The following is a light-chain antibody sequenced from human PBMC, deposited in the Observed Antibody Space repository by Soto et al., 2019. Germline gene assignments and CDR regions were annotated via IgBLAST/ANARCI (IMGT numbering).Light chain of an antibody. CDR3: QQASRFPIT. CDR1: QGTGSW. Sequence: DIQMAQSPSSVSASLGDRVTITCRASQGTGSWLAWYQQQPGKAPKLLISHTSRLLSGVPSRFAGNGSGTEFTLTISSLQPEDFATYYCQQASRFPITFGQGTRLEIK. CDR2: HTS. J-gene: IGKJ5*01. V-gene: IGKV1-12*01.